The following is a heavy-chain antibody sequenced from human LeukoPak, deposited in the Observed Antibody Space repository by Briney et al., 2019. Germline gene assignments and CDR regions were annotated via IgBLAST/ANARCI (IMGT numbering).Heavy chain of an antibody. J-gene: IGHJ4*02. CDR1: GGSISSYY. Sequence: SETLSLTCTVSGGSISSYYWSWLRQPPGKGLEWIGYIYYSGSTNYNPSLKSRVTISVDTSKNQFSLKLSSVTAADTAVYYCARGFGGRWLQLPDYWGQGTLVTVSS. CDR2: IYYSGST. CDR3: ARGFGGRWLQLPDY. V-gene: IGHV4-59*01. D-gene: IGHD5-24*01.